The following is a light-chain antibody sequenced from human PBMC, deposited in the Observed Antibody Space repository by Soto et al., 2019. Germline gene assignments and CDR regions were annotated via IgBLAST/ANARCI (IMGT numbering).Light chain of an antibody. CDR1: QSVSSSY. CDR3: QQYNSYPT. CDR2: GAS. Sequence: EIVLTQPPGTLSLSPGERATLSCRASQSVSSSYLAWYQQKPGQAPRLLIYGASSRATGIPDRFSGSGSGTEFTLTISSLQPDDFATYYCQQYNSYPTFGQGTKVDI. J-gene: IGKJ1*01. V-gene: IGKV3-20*01.